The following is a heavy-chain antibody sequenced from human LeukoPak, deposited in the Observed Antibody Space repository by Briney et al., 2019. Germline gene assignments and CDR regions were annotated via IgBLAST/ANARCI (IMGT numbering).Heavy chain of an antibody. D-gene: IGHD3-3*01. CDR3: ARGVITIFGVAPEGWFDP. Sequence: PSETLSLTCTVSGGSISSYYWSWIRQPPGKGLEWIGYIYYSGSTNYNPSLKSRVTISVDTSKNQFSLKLSSVTAADTAVYYCARGVITIFGVAPEGWFDPWGQGTLVTVSS. V-gene: IGHV4-59*12. CDR2: IYYSGST. J-gene: IGHJ5*02. CDR1: GGSISSYY.